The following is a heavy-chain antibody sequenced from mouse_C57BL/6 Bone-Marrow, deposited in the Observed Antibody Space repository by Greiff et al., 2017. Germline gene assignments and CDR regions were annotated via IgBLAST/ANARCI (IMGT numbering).Heavy chain of an antibody. CDR1: GYAFSSSW. Sequence: QVQLKESGPELVKPGASVKISCKASGYAFSSSWMNWVKQRPGKGLEWIGRIYPGDGDTNYNGKFKGKATLTADKSSSTAYMQLSSLTSEDSAVYFCARWGHYDGYDWGQGTLVTVSA. V-gene: IGHV1-82*01. CDR2: IYPGDGDT. CDR3: ARWGHYDGYD. D-gene: IGHD2-3*01. J-gene: IGHJ3*01.